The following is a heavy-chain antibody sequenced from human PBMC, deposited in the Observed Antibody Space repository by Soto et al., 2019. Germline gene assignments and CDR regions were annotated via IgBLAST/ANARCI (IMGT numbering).Heavy chain of an antibody. CDR3: AKSAGVWGAYYSDS. CDR1: GFRFSRHG. D-gene: IGHD3-16*01. Sequence: PGGSLRLSCAASGFRFSRHGMTWVRQAPGKGLEWVSSISGGDSTYYADSVKGRFTISRDNSKNTLYLQMNGLRAEDTALYYCAKSAGVWGAYYSDSWGQGTLVTVSS. J-gene: IGHJ4*02. CDR2: ISGGDST. V-gene: IGHV3-23*01.